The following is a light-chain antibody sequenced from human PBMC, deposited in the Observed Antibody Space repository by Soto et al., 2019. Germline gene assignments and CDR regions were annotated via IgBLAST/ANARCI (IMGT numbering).Light chain of an antibody. J-gene: IGKJ1*01. Sequence: EIVMTQSPATLSVSPGERATLSCRASQSVSSNLAWYQQKPGQAPRLLIYDASDRATGIPGRFSGSGSGTDFTLTISRLEPEDFAVYYCQQYGSSGTFGQGTKVDI. CDR3: QQYGSSGT. CDR2: DAS. CDR1: QSVSSN. V-gene: IGKV3-20*01.